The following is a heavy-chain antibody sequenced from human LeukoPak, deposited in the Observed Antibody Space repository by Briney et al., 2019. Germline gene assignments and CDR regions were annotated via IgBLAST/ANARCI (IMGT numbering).Heavy chain of an antibody. CDR2: IYYSGST. CDR1: GGSISSGGYY. CDR3: ASQYSSSSLYYYYYMDV. Sequence: SETLSLTCTVSGGSISSGGYYWSWIRQHPGKGLEWIGYIYYSGSTYYNPSLKSRVTISVDTSKNQFSLKLSSVTAADTAVYYCASQYSSSSLYYYYYMDVWGKGTTVTVSS. D-gene: IGHD6-6*01. J-gene: IGHJ6*03. V-gene: IGHV4-31*03.